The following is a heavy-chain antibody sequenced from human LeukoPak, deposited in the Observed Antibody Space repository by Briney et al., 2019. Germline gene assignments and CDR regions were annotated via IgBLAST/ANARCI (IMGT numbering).Heavy chain of an antibody. Sequence: GGSLRLSCAASGFSFSDYTMHWVRQAPGKGLEWVSSISTSSTYIYYADSVKGRFTISRDNSKNTLYLQMNSLRAEDTAVYYCAKDRVMGIAARPIDYWGQGTLVTVSS. D-gene: IGHD6-6*01. J-gene: IGHJ4*02. V-gene: IGHV3-21*01. CDR2: ISTSSTYI. CDR1: GFSFSDYT. CDR3: AKDRVMGIAARPIDY.